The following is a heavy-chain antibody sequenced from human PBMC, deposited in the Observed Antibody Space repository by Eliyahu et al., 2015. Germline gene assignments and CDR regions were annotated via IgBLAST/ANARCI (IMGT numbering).Heavy chain of an antibody. J-gene: IGHJ3*02. CDR2: IYSGGTT. CDR3: ARDLEAFDI. Sequence: EVQLVESXXXXXXXGGSLRLSCATSGFSVRSNDMTWXSQAPGKGLEGVSTIYSGGTTYFADSVKGRFDIFRDNSKNTLYLQMNNLRADDTAIYYCARDLEAFDIWGQGTMVTVSS. V-gene: IGHV3-53*01. CDR1: GFSVRSND.